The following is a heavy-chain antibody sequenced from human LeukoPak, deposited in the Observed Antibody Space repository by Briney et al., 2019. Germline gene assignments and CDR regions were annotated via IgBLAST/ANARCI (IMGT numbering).Heavy chain of an antibody. CDR2: IYYSGST. V-gene: IGHV4-39*07. J-gene: IGHJ4*02. CDR1: GVSISSSSYY. Sequence: SETLSLTCTVSGVSISSSSYYWGWIRQPPGKGLEWIGSIYYSGSTYYNPSLKSRVTISVDTSKNQFSLKLSSVTAADTAVYYCARRAPSAGFDYWGQGTLVTVSS. CDR3: ARRAPSAGFDY.